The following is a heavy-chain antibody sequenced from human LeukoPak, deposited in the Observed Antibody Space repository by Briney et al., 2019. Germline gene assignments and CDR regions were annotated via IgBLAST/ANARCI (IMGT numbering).Heavy chain of an antibody. CDR2: MSKSGST. Sequence: SGTLSLTCIVSGGSISSYYWSWIRQPPGKGLEWIGYMSKSGSTNYNPSLQSRVTILVDTSKNQFSLKLSSATAADTAVYYCARHKGSSTWYPFDYWGQGTLVTVSS. J-gene: IGHJ4*02. V-gene: IGHV4-59*08. D-gene: IGHD6-13*01. CDR1: GGSISSYY. CDR3: ARHKGSSTWYPFDY.